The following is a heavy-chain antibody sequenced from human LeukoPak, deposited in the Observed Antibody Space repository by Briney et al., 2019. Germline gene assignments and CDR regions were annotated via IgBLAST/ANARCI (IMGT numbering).Heavy chain of an antibody. V-gene: IGHV3-7*01. CDR3: AKSEQSMGYDFWNGKPDYYFDY. Sequence: GGSLRLSCAASGFIFSRYWMTWVRQAPGKGLEGVANIKEDGKDKYYVDFVKGRFTISKDNDRNSLYLQMNSLRVDDTAVYYCAKSEQSMGYDFWNGKPDYYFDYWGQGTLVTVPS. J-gene: IGHJ4*02. D-gene: IGHD3-3*01. CDR1: GFIFSRYW. CDR2: IKEDGKDK.